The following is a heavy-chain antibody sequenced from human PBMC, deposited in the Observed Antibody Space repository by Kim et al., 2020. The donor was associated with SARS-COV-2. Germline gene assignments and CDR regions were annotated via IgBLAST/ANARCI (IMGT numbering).Heavy chain of an antibody. CDR3: ARESFNFWSGYLNWYFDL. Sequence: LSLTCAASGFTFSSYSMNWVRQAPGKGLEWVSSISSSSSYIYYADSVKGRFTISRDNAKNSLYLQMNSLRAEDTAVYYCARESFNFWSGYLNWYFDL. CDR2: ISSSSSYI. J-gene: IGHJ2*01. D-gene: IGHD3-3*01. CDR1: GFTFSSYS. V-gene: IGHV3-21*01.